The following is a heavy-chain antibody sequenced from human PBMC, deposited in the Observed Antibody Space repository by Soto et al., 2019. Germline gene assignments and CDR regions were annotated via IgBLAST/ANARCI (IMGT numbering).Heavy chain of an antibody. J-gene: IGHJ5*02. CDR1: SGSISSSNW. V-gene: IGHV4-4*02. CDR3: ASRPRGYGSRWYET. Sequence: QVQLQESGPGLVKPSGTLSLTCAVSSGSISSSNWWSWVRQPPGKGLAWIGEIYHSGSTNYNPSLKGRVTIAVDKSKNQFSLKLSSVTAADTAVYYCASRPRGYGSRWYETWGQGTLVTVSS. D-gene: IGHD6-13*01. CDR2: IYHSGST.